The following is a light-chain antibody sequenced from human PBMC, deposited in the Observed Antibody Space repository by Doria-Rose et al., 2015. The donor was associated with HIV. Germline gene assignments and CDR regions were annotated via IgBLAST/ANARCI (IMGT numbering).Light chain of an antibody. CDR2: WAS. Sequence: DIRVTQSPESLGMSLGERATLNCKSNQSLLYTSKNYLAWYQQKPGQPPKLLIYWASTRQSGVPARVSGSGSATDFTLTISSLEAEDVAVYYCQQYYDTPSFGPGTTVDIK. J-gene: IGKJ3*01. CDR1: QSLLYTSKNY. V-gene: IGKV4-1*01. CDR3: QQYYDTPS.